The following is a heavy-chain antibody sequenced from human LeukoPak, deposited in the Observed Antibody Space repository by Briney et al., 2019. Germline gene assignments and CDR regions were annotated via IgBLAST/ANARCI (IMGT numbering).Heavy chain of an antibody. Sequence: ASVKVSCKVSGYTLTELSMHWVRQAPGKGLEWMGGFDPEDGETIYAQKFQGRVTMTEDTSTDTAYMELRSLRSDDTAVYYCARGFSRSFNWFDPWGQGTLVTASS. CDR2: FDPEDGET. J-gene: IGHJ5*02. CDR1: GYTLTELS. D-gene: IGHD6-13*01. V-gene: IGHV1-24*01. CDR3: ARGFSRSFNWFDP.